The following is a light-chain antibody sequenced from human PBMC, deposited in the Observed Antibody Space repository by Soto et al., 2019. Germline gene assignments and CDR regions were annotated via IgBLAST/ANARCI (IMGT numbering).Light chain of an antibody. V-gene: IGLV2-11*01. CDR3: CSYAGSYTLV. CDR1: SSDVGGYNY. J-gene: IGLJ1*01. Sequence: QSALTQPRSVSGSPGQSVTISCTGTSSDVGGYNYVSWYQQHSGKAPKLMIYDVNKRPSGVPDRFSGSKSGNTASLTISGLQAEDEADYYCCSYAGSYTLVFGTGTKLTVL. CDR2: DVN.